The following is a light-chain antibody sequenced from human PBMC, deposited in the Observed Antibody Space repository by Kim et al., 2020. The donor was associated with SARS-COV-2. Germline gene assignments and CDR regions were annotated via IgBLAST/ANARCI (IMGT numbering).Light chain of an antibody. V-gene: IGKV1-33*01. J-gene: IGKJ3*01. CDR1: QDISTY. Sequence: SAVGDRVTLTCQASQDISTYLNWYQQKPGKAPKLLIYDASNLEIGVPSRFSGSGSGTDFTFTITSLQPEDIATYYCQQNYDLPFTFGPGTKVDIK. CDR2: DAS. CDR3: QQNYDLPFT.